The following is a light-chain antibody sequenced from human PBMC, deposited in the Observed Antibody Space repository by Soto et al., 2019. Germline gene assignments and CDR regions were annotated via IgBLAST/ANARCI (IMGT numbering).Light chain of an antibody. CDR1: SGHSSYA. Sequence: QSVLTQSPSATASLGASVKLTCTLRSGHSSYAIAWHQQQPEKGPRYLMKLNSDGSHSKGDGIPDRFSGSSSGAERYLTISSLQSDDEADYYCQTWGTGIHVVFGGGTKLTVL. CDR3: QTWGTGIHVV. J-gene: IGLJ2*01. CDR2: LNSDGSH. V-gene: IGLV4-69*01.